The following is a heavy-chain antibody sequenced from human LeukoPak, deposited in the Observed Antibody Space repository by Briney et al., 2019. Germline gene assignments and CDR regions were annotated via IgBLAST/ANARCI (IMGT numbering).Heavy chain of an antibody. J-gene: IGHJ4*02. CDR3: ARDRCSGGSCHSDY. V-gene: IGHV4-59*01. CDR2: IYYSGST. CDR1: GGSISSYY. D-gene: IGHD2-15*01. Sequence: SETLSLTCTVSGGSISSYYWSWIRQPPGKGLEWIGYIYYSGSTNYNPSLKSRVTISVDTSKNQFSLKLSSVTAADTAVYYCARDRCSGGSCHSDYWGQGTLVTVSS.